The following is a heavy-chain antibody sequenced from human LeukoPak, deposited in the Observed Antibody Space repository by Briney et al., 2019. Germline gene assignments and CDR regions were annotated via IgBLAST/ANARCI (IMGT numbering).Heavy chain of an antibody. J-gene: IGHJ3*02. V-gene: IGHV3-20*04. Sequence: QPGGSLRLSCAASGFTFDDYGMSWVRQAPGKGLEWVSGINWNGGSTGYADSVKGRFTISRDNAKNSLYLQMNSLRAEDTALYYCARDHGDYYDNSGYYFGASDIWGQGTMVTVSS. D-gene: IGHD3-22*01. CDR3: ARDHGDYYDNSGYYFGASDI. CDR1: GFTFDDYG. CDR2: INWNGGST.